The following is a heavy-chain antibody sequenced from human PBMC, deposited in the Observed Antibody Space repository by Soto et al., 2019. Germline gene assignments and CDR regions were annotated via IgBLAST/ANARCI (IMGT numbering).Heavy chain of an antibody. CDR1: GYGFTTYG. CDR2: ISAHNGNT. Sequence: QVHLVQSGAEVKKPGALVKVSCKVSGYGFTTYGITWVRQAPGQGLEWMAWISAHNGNTNYAQKLQGRVTVTRDTSTSTAYMELRSLRSDDTAVYYCARGRYGDYWSQGALVTVSS. CDR3: ARGRYGDY. V-gene: IGHV1-18*01. D-gene: IGHD1-1*01. J-gene: IGHJ4*02.